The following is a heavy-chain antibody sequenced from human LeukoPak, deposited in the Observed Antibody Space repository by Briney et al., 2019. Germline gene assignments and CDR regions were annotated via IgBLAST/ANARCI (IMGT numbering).Heavy chain of an antibody. J-gene: IGHJ3*02. CDR2: IRGSGGST. CDR1: GFTVSSYG. CDR3: AKPSSSIWYRGAFDI. D-gene: IGHD6-13*01. Sequence: GGSLRLSCAASGFTVSSYGMSWVRQAPGKGLEWVSAIRGSGGSTYYADSVKGRFPISRDNSKNTLYLQMNSLRADDTAVYYCAKPSSSIWYRGAFDIWGQGTIVSVSS. V-gene: IGHV3-23*01.